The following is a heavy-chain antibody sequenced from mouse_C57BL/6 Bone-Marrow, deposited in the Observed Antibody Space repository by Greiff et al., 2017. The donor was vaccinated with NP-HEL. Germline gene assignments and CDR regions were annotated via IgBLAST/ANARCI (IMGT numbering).Heavy chain of an antibody. V-gene: IGHV5-9-1*02. CDR2: ISSGGDYI. CDR1: GFTFSSYA. D-gene: IGHD2-3*01. Sequence: EVQLVESGEGLVKPGGSLKLSCAASGFTFSSYAMSWVRQTPEKRLEWVAYISSGGDYIYYVDTVKGRFTISRDNARNTLYLQMSSLKSEDTAMYYCTRDGYPYYFDYWGQGTTLTVSS. CDR3: TRDGYPYYFDY. J-gene: IGHJ2*01.